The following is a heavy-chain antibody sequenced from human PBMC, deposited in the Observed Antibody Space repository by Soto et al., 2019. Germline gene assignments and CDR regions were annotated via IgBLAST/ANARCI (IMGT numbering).Heavy chain of an antibody. V-gene: IGHV4-34*01. D-gene: IGHD2-21*01. J-gene: IGHJ5*02. CDR2: INHSGTP. CDR3: ARGRGEFDA. Sequence: PAETLVPTWAVSCASLRDDYCHRLPQPQGKGTEWIGEINHSGTPNYNPSLRSRATISIETSKNQLSLNLRSVSAAETAVYYCARGRGEFDAWGQGTPVTVSS. CDR1: CASLRDDY.